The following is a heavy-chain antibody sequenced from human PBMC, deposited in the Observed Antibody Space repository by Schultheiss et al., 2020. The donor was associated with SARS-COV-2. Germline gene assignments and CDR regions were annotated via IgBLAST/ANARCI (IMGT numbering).Heavy chain of an antibody. V-gene: IGHV3-9*01. D-gene: IGHD6-13*01. J-gene: IGHJ4*02. Sequence: GGSLRLSCAASGFTFDDYAMHWVRQAPGKGLEWVSGISWNSGSIGYADSVKGRFTISRDNAKNSLYLQMNSLRDEDTAVYYCARGGIGTSWYEYWGQGTLVTVSS. CDR2: ISWNSGSI. CDR1: GFTFDDYA. CDR3: ARGGIGTSWYEY.